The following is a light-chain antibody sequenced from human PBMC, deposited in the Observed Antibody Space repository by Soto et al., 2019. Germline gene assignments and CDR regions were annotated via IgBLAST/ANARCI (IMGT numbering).Light chain of an antibody. Sequence: DIPMTQSPSSLSASVGDRVTITCRASQSISSYLNWYQQNPGKAPTLLIYAASSLQSGVPSRFSGSGSGSDFTLSISSLQPEDFATYYRQQGYSSPVCTFGQGTKLEIK. J-gene: IGKJ2*02. V-gene: IGKV1-39*01. CDR1: QSISSY. CDR3: QQGYSSPVCT. CDR2: AAS.